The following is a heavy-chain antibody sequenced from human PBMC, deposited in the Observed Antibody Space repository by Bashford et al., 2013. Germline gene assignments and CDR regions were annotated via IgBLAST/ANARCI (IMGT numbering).Heavy chain of an antibody. V-gene: IGHV3-33*08. CDR3: ARDIAVVSGAEWWFDV. J-gene: IGHJ5*02. CDR1: RIHLQELWS. D-gene: IGHD2-2*01. Sequence: GGSRRDVSCVASRIHLQELWSCIGSAEAPGKGLEWVGTYMVMNGSNKYYADSVKGRFTISRDQAKNTLYLQVDSLRAEDTAVYYCARDIAVVSGAEWWFDVWGQGTLVTVSS. CDR2: MVMNGSNK.